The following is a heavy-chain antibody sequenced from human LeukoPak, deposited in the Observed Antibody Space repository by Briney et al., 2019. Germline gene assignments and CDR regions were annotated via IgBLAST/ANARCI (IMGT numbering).Heavy chain of an antibody. Sequence: PSETLSLTCTVAGGSISSYYWSWIRQPPGKGLEWIGYIYYSGSTNYNPPLKSRVTISVDTSKNQFSLKLSSVTAADTDVYYCAGLTYYYDSSGYRFDYWGQGTMVTVSS. J-gene: IGHJ4*02. CDR1: GGSISSYY. V-gene: IGHV4-59*01. D-gene: IGHD3-22*01. CDR2: IYYSGST. CDR3: AGLTYYYDSSGYRFDY.